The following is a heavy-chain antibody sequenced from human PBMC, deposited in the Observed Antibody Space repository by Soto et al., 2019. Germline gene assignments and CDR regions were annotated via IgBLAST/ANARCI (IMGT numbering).Heavy chain of an antibody. D-gene: IGHD3-10*01. J-gene: IGHJ4*02. CDR3: GRGRSGQLVVFY. CDR2: IGPASGDT. V-gene: IGHV1-2*02. CDR1: GYTFTGHY. Sequence: ASVKVSCKASGYTFTGHYIHWVRQAPGQGPEWMGEIGPASGDTRYAQKFQGRVTMTRDTSITTVYMELNNLSPDDTAVYYCGRGRSGQLVVFYWGQGTPVTVSS.